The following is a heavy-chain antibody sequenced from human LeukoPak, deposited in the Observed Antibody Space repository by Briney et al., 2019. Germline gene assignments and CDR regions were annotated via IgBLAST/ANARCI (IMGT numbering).Heavy chain of an antibody. D-gene: IGHD3-16*01. V-gene: IGHV1-69*05. Sequence: GASVKVSCKASGGTFSSYAISWVRQAPGQGLEWMGGIIPIFGTANYAQKFQGRVTMTRDMSTSTVYMELSSLRSEDTAVYYCARGAWGTARGGRCYYYMDVWGKGTTVTVSS. CDR2: IIPIFGTA. CDR1: GGTFSSYA. CDR3: ARGAWGTARGGRCYYYMDV. J-gene: IGHJ6*03.